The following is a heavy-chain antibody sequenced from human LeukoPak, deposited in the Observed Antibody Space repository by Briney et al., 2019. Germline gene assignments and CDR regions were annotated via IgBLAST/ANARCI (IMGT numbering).Heavy chain of an antibody. D-gene: IGHD2-2*01. J-gene: IGHJ4*02. CDR2: IYYSGST. Sequence: SETLSLTCTVSGGSISSYYWSWLRQPPGKGLEWIGYIYYSGSTNYNPSLKSRVTISVDTSKNQFSLKLSSVTAADTAVYHCARCSSTTSFDFDYWGQGTLVTVSS. CDR3: ARCSSTTSFDFDY. V-gene: IGHV4-59*01. CDR1: GGSISSYY.